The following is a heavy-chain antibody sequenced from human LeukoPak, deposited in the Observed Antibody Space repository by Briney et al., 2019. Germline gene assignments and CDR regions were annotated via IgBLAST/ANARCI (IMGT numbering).Heavy chain of an antibody. CDR2: IYYSGST. Sequence: SETLSLTCTVSGGSISSSSYYWGWIRQPPGKGPEWIGSIYYSGSTYYNPSLKSRVTISVDTSKNQFSLKLSSVTAADTAVYYCARHSQQYYYDSSGFRIDYWGQGTLVTVSS. V-gene: IGHV4-39*01. CDR3: ARHSQQYYYDSSGFRIDY. CDR1: GGSISSSSYY. J-gene: IGHJ4*02. D-gene: IGHD3-22*01.